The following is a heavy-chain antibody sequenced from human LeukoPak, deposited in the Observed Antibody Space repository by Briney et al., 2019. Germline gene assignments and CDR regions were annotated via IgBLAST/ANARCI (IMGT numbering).Heavy chain of an antibody. J-gene: IGHJ5*02. CDR3: AREQVVVVATRRGRRWFDP. CDR2: SYYSGRT. Sequence: PSATLSITCTFSGASISSYYWSWIRQPPGKGLEPIGDSYYSGRTNYNPSRKSGVTISVDQSKNQFSLKLSSVTAADTAVYYCAREQVVVVATRRGRRWFDPWGQGTLVTVS. D-gene: IGHD2-15*01. CDR1: GASISSYY. V-gene: IGHV4-59*01.